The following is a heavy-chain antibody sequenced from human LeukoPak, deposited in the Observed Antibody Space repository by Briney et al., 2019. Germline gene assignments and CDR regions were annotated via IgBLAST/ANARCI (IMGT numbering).Heavy chain of an antibody. CDR1: GYTFNNYG. V-gene: IGHV1-18*01. J-gene: IGHJ4*02. CDR2: ISAYNSAYNGNT. Sequence: ASVTVSCKASGYTFNNYGITWVRQAPGQGLEWMGWISAYNSAYNGNTHYAQKLQGRVTMTTDTSTNTGYMELRSLRSDDTAVYYCAREYGSGSYTGIDYWGQGTLVTVSS. CDR3: AREYGSGSYTGIDY. D-gene: IGHD3-10*01.